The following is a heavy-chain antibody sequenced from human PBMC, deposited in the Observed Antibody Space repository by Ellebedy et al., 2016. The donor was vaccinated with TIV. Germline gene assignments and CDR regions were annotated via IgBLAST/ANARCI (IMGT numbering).Heavy chain of an antibody. Sequence: AASVKVSCKASGYTFTSYGISWVRQAPGQGLEWMGRIIPILGIANYAQNFQGRVTITADKSTSTAYMELSSLRSEDTAVYYCATGYSYDYWYFDLWGRGTLVTVSS. D-gene: IGHD5-18*01. CDR2: IIPILGIA. CDR1: GYTFTSYG. CDR3: ATGYSYDYWYFDL. V-gene: IGHV1-69*04. J-gene: IGHJ2*01.